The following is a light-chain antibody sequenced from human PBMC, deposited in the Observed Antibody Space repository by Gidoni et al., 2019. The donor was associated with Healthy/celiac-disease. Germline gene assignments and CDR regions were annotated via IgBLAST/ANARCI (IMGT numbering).Light chain of an antibody. Sequence: SYELTQPSSVSVSPGQTARITRSGDVLAKKYARWFQQKPGQAPVLVIYKDSERPSGIPERFSGSSSGTTVTLTISGAQVEDEADYYCYSAADNNLRVFGGGTKLTVL. CDR2: KDS. CDR3: YSAADNNLRV. CDR1: VLAKKY. V-gene: IGLV3-27*01. J-gene: IGLJ2*01.